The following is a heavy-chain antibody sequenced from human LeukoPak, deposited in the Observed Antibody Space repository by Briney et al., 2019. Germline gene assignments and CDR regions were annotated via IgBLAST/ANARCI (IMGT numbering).Heavy chain of an antibody. CDR1: GFTFSSYA. Sequence: GGSLRLSCAASGFTFSSYAMGWVRQFPGKGLEWVSAISGSGGSTYYADSVRGRFTISRDNSKNTLHLQMNSLRAEDTALYYCAKGPLKEVAGTTWHYWGQGTLVTVSS. CDR2: ISGSGGST. V-gene: IGHV3-23*01. CDR3: AKGPLKEVAGTTWHY. D-gene: IGHD6-19*01. J-gene: IGHJ4*02.